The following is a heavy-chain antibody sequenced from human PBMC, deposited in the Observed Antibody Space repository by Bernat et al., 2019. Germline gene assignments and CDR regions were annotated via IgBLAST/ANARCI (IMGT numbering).Heavy chain of an antibody. J-gene: IGHJ6*03. CDR1: GFALSTCA. D-gene: IGHD2-2*01. CDR3: TRDKSVGSTWYHYVDV. V-gene: IGHV3-21*01. CDR2: ISASSSNI. Sequence: EVQLVESGGGLVKPGGSLRPSCAASGFALSTCAMNWVRQAPGKGLEWFSYISASSSNIKYADSVKGRFTISRDNAKNSLYLQMDSLGAEDTAVYYCTRDKSVGSTWYHYVDVWGIGTTVTVSS.